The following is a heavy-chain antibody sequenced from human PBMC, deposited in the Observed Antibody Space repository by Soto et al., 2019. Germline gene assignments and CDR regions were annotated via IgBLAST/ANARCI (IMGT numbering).Heavy chain of an antibody. J-gene: IGHJ6*02. CDR2: INHSGST. CDR1: GGSFSGYY. V-gene: IGHV4-34*01. CDR3: ASSYYDFWSGSLFYGMDV. Sequence: PSETLSLTCAVYGGSFSGYYWSWIRQPPGKGLEWIGEINHSGSTNYNPSLKSRVTISVDTSKNQFSLKLSSVTAADTAVYCCASSYYDFWSGSLFYGMDVWGQGTTVTVSS. D-gene: IGHD3-3*01.